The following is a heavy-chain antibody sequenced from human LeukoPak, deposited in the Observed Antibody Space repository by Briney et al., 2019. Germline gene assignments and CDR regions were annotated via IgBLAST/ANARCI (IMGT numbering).Heavy chain of an antibody. V-gene: IGHV4-34*01. CDR2: INHSGST. CDR1: GGSFSGYY. D-gene: IGHD3-10*01. Sequence: SETLSLTCAVYGGSFSGYYWSWIRQPPGKGLEWIGEINHSGSTNYNPSLKSRVTISVDTSKNQFSLKLSSVTAADTAVYYCAGFSLVRGVIKNWGQGTLVTVSS. CDR3: AGFSLVRGVIKN. J-gene: IGHJ4*02.